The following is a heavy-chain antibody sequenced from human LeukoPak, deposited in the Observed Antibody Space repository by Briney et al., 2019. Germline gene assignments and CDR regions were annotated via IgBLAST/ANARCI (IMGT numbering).Heavy chain of an antibody. D-gene: IGHD2-2*01. V-gene: IGHV4-59*12. CDR1: GGSISSYY. J-gene: IGHJ4*02. CDR3: ARVGYCSSTSCYAPGTDFDY. CDR2: IYYSGST. Sequence: SETLSLTCTVSGGSISSYYWSWIRQPPGKGLEWIGYIYYSGSTNYNPSLKSRVTISVDTSKNQFSLKLSSVTAADTAVYYCARVGYCSSTSCYAPGTDFDYWGQGTLVTVSS.